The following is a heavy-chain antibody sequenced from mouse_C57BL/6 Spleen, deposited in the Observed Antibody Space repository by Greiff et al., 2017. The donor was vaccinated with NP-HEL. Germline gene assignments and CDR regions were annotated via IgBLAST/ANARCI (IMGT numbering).Heavy chain of an antibody. CDR1: GFNIKDYY. Sequence: VQLKESGAELVKPGASVKLSCTASGFNIKDYYMHWVKQRTEQGLEWIGRIDPEDGETKYAPKFQGKATITADTSSNTAYLQLSSLTSEDTAVYYCARNILRQYYFDYWGQGTTLTVSS. CDR3: ARNILRQYYFDY. J-gene: IGHJ2*01. CDR2: IDPEDGET. V-gene: IGHV14-2*01. D-gene: IGHD1-1*01.